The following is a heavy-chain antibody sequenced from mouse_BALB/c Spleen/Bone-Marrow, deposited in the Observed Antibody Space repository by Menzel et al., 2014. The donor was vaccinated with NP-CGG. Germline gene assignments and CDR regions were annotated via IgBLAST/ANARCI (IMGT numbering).Heavy chain of an antibody. CDR2: IDPANGNT. CDR3: ARTAPENFDY. CDR1: GFNIKDTY. J-gene: IGHJ2*01. Sequence: VQLKESGAELVKPGASVKLSCTASGFNIKDTYMHWVKQRPEQGLEWIGRIDPANGNTKYDPKFQGKATITADTSSNTAYLQLSSLTPEDTAVYYCARTAPENFDYWGQGTTLTVSS. V-gene: IGHV14-3*02. D-gene: IGHD1-2*01.